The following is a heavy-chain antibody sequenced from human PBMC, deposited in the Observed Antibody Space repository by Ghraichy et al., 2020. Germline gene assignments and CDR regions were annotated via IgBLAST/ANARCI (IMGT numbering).Heavy chain of an antibody. CDR2: ILYDGSNE. CDR1: GFTFSNYA. V-gene: IGHV3-30*04. D-gene: IGHD4-17*01. Sequence: GESLNISCAASGFTFSNYAMHWVRQAPGKGLEWVAVILYDGSNEYHADSVKGRFTISRDNSKNTLYLQMNSLRAEDTAVYYCASSPVTTYGTALDHWGQGTPVTVSS. J-gene: IGHJ4*02. CDR3: ASSPVTTYGTALDH.